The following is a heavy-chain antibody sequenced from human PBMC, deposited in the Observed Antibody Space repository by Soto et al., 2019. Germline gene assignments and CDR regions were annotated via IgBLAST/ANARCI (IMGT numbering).Heavy chain of an antibody. J-gene: IGHJ6*02. Sequence: EVQLVESGGGSVQPGESLRLSCVASGFTFSMYWMSWVRQGPGKGLEWVARIKQDGGEKYYVDSVKGRFTVSRDNAKNSLYLQLLSLSADDAAIYYRVRDQLILPADDFYYGVDVWGQGTTVTVSS. CDR2: IKQDGGEK. CDR3: VRDQLILPADDFYYGVDV. V-gene: IGHV3-7*03. CDR1: GFTFSMYW.